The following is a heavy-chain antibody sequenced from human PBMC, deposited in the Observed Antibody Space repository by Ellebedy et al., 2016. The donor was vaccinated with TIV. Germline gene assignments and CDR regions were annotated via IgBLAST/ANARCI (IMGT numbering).Heavy chain of an antibody. CDR1: GGSISSSNW. J-gene: IGHJ4*02. Sequence: MPSETLSLTCAVSGGSISSSNWWSWVRQPPGKGLEWIGEIYHSGSTNYNPSLKSRVTISVDKSKNQFSLKLSSVTAADTSVYYCPRAGRYGDYWAYFDYWGQGTLVTVSS. V-gene: IGHV4-4*02. CDR3: PRAGRYGDYWAYFDY. CDR2: IYHSGST. D-gene: IGHD4-17*01.